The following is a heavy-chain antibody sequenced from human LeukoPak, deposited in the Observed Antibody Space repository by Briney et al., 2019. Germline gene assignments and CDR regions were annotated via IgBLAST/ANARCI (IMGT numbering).Heavy chain of an antibody. CDR2: INPDSGGT. J-gene: IGHJ4*02. CDR3: AXAPTMELSFFDY. V-gene: IGHV1-2*02. D-gene: IGHD3-10*01. Sequence: ASVKVSCKASGYTFTGYYMHWVRQAPGQGLEWMGWINPDSGGTNYAQKFQGRVTMTRDTSISTAYMELSRLRSDDTAVYYCAXAPTMELSFFDYWGQGTLVTVSS. CDR1: GYTFTGYY.